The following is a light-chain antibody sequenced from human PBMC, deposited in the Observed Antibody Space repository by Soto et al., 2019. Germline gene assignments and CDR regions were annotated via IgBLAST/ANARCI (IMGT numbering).Light chain of an antibody. CDR1: SSDVGGYNY. V-gene: IGLV2-14*01. CDR3: SSYTGSTTLGV. CDR2: DVT. J-gene: IGLJ1*01. Sequence: QSVLTQPASVSRSPGQSITLTSTGTSSDVGGYNYVSWYQQHPGKAPKLMIYDVTNRPSGVSNRFSGSKSGNTASLTISGLQAEDEADYYCSSYTGSTTLGVFGTGTKVTVL.